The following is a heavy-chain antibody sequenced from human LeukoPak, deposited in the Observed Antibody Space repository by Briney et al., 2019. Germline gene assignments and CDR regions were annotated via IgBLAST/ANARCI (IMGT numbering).Heavy chain of an antibody. D-gene: IGHD3-9*01. Sequence: PGGSLRLSCAASGFTFSSYSMNWVRQAPGKGLEWVSSISSSSSYIYYADSVKGRFTISRDNAKNSLYLQMNSLRAEDTAVYYCARVHFYDILTGTLYYFDYWGQGTLVTVSS. CDR2: ISSSSSYI. CDR1: GFTFSSYS. CDR3: ARVHFYDILTGTLYYFDY. J-gene: IGHJ4*02. V-gene: IGHV3-21*01.